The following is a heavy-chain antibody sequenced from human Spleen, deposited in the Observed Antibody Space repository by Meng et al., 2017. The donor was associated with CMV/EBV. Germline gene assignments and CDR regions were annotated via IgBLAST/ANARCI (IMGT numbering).Heavy chain of an antibody. D-gene: IGHD6-25*01. J-gene: IGHJ6*02. CDR1: GFTFSNAW. CDR2: IKSKTDGGTT. V-gene: IGHV3-15*01. CDR3: ARPAAPLFYYYGMDV. Sequence: GESLKISCAASGFTFSNAWMSWVRQAPGKGLEWVGRIKSKTDGGTTDYAAPVKGRFTISRDDSKNTLYLQMNSLKTEDTAVYYCARPAAPLFYYYGMDVWGQGTTVTVSS.